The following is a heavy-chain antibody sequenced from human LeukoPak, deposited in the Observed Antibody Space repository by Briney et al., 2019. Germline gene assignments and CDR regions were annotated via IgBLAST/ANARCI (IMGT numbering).Heavy chain of an antibody. CDR3: ARDQNGDLGDY. CDR1: GFTFSSYG. J-gene: IGHJ4*02. Sequence: GGSLRLSCAASGFTFSSYGMHWVRQAPGKGLEWVALIWYDGSNKYYADSVKGRFTISRENSKNTLFLQMSDLRAEDTAVYYCARDQNGDLGDYWGQGTLVTVSS. V-gene: IGHV3-33*01. D-gene: IGHD3-10*01. CDR2: IWYDGSNK.